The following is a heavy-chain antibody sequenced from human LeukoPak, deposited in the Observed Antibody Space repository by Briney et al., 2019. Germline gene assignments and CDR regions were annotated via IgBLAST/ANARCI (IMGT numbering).Heavy chain of an antibody. V-gene: IGHV3-30-3*01. J-gene: IGHJ5*02. CDR3: ARDFGRDGYNYGGKNWFDP. D-gene: IGHD5-24*01. CDR2: ISNDGSNR. CDR1: GFTFSSYP. Sequence: GGSLRLSCAASGFTFSSYPMQWVRQAPGKGLEWVAVISNDGSNRYYADSVKGRFTISRDNSKNTLYLQMNSLRAEDTALYSCARDFGRDGYNYGGKNWFDPWGQGTLVTVSS.